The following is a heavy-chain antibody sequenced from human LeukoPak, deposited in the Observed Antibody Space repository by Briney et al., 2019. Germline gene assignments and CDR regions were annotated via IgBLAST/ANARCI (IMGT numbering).Heavy chain of an antibody. V-gene: IGHV3-30*18. CDR1: GFTFSSYG. Sequence: TGGSLRLSCAASGFTFSSYGMHWVRQAPGKGLEWVAVISYDGSNKYYADSVKGRFTISRDNSKNTLYLQMNSLRAEDTAVYYCAKGRSGSYSGYYYYGMDVWGQGTTVTVSS. CDR2: ISYDGSNK. D-gene: IGHD1-26*01. J-gene: IGHJ6*02. CDR3: AKGRSGSYSGYYYYGMDV.